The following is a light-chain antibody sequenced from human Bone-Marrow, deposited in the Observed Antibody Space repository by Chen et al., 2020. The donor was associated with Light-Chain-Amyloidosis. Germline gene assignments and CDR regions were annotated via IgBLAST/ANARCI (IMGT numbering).Light chain of an antibody. CDR1: VLEKKY. V-gene: IGLV3-27*01. CDR3: YSATDNNLGV. CDR2: KDS. Sequence: SYELTQPSSVSVSPGQTARITCSGDVLEKKYARWFQQKPGQAPELVIYKDSERPSGIPERFSGSSSGTTVTLTISGAQVEDEADYYCYSATDNNLGVFGGGTKLTVL. J-gene: IGLJ2*01.